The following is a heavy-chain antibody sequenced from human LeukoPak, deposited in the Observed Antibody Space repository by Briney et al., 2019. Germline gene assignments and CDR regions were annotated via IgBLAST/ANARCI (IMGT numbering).Heavy chain of an antibody. CDR3: ARVPSSSWYGGYYYMDV. CDR2: ISSSSSYI. Sequence: GGSLRLSCAASGFTFSSYSMNWVRQAPGKGLEWVSSISSSSSYIYYADSVKGRFTISRDNAKNSLYLQMNSLRAEDTAVYYCARVPSSSWYGGYYYMDVWGEGTTVTVSS. V-gene: IGHV3-21*01. D-gene: IGHD6-13*01. CDR1: GFTFSSYS. J-gene: IGHJ6*03.